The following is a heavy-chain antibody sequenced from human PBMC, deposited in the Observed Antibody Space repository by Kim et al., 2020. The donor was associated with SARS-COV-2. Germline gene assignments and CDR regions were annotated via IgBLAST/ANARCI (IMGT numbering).Heavy chain of an antibody. CDR1: GAPISGYY. CDR3: AGWDYSDNAGLVF. D-gene: IGHD4-4*01. Sequence: SETLSRTCTVSGAPISGYYWIWIRQPPGKGLEWIGTFYRSGSTSSNPSLKSRVTTSADTSRHQFSLQLSSVTAADTALYYCAGWDYSDNAGLVFWGQGTLVTVSS. J-gene: IGHJ4*02. CDR2: FYRSGST. V-gene: IGHV4-59*13.